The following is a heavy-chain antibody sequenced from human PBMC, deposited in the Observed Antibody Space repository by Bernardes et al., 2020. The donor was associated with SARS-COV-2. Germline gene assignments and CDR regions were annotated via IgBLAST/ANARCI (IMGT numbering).Heavy chain of an antibody. CDR1: GYRFTGYY. J-gene: IGHJ3*02. Sequence: ASLKVSCKASGYRFTGYYIHWVRQAPGQELEWMGWINANSGGTNYAQKFQGRVTMTRDTSISAAYMELSSLRSDDTAVYYCARVWSFYVSDDAFDIWGQGTMVTVSS. CDR3: ARVWSFYVSDDAFDI. V-gene: IGHV1-2*02. D-gene: IGHD3-3*01. CDR2: INANSGGT.